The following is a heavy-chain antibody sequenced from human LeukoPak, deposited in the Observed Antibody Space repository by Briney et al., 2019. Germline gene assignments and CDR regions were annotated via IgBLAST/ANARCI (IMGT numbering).Heavy chain of an antibody. CDR3: VRGYSSSSHSGFDP. J-gene: IGHJ5*02. V-gene: IGHV1-69*13. Sequence: SVKVSCKASGGTFSSYAISWVRQAPGQGLEWMGGIIPIFGTANYAQKFQGRVTITADESTSTAYMELSSLRSENTAVYYCVRGYSSSSHSGFDPWGQGTLVTVSS. CDR1: GGTFSSYA. D-gene: IGHD6-6*01. CDR2: IIPIFGTA.